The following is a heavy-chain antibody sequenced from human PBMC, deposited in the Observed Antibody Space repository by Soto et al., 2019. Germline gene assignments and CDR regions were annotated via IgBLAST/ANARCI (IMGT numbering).Heavy chain of an antibody. CDR1: GGSFSGYY. Sequence: SETLSLTCAVYGGSFSGYYWSWIRQPPGKGLEWIGEINHSGSTNYNPSLKSRVTISVDTSKNQFSLKLSSVTAADTAVYYCARGRACSGGSCYRLSGRTGPYFDYWGQGTLVTVSS. CDR3: ARGRACSGGSCYRLSGRTGPYFDY. J-gene: IGHJ4*02. V-gene: IGHV4-34*01. CDR2: INHSGST. D-gene: IGHD2-15*01.